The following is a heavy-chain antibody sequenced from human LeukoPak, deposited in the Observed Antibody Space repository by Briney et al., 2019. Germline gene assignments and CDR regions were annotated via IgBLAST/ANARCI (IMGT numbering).Heavy chain of an antibody. CDR1: GGSISSSSYY. CDR2: IYYSGST. CDR3: ARNYDSSGYFDY. J-gene: IGHJ4*02. V-gene: IGHV4-39*07. D-gene: IGHD3-22*01. Sequence: PSETLSLTCTASGGSISSSSYYWGWIRQPPGKGLEWIGSIYYSGSTYYNPSLKSRVTISVDTSKNQFSLKLSSVTAADTAVYYCARNYDSSGYFDYWGQGTLVTVSS.